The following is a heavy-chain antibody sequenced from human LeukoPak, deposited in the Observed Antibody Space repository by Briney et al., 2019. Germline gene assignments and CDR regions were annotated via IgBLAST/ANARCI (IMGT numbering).Heavy chain of an antibody. D-gene: IGHD6-25*01. V-gene: IGHV1-24*01. CDR1: AYTLTELS. Sequence: GASVTVSLMFSAYTLTELSMHWVRQAPGKGLEWMGGFDHEDGETIYAQKFQGRVTITEDTSTDTAYMELRSLRSEDTAVYYCATSGSDSSGYYYYMDVWGKGTTVTVSS. CDR2: FDHEDGET. CDR3: ATSGSDSSGYYYYMDV. J-gene: IGHJ6*03.